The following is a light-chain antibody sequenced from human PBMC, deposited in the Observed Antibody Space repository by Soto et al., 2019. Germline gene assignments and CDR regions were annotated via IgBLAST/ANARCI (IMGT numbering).Light chain of an antibody. J-gene: IGLJ3*02. Sequence: QSVLTQPPSVSGAPGQRVTISCTGSSSNIGAGYDVHWYQQLPGTAPKLLIYGNSNRPSGVPDRFSGSKSGTSASLAITGLQAEDEADYYCAAWDDSVSAWVFGGGTKLTVL. CDR2: GNS. CDR3: AAWDDSVSAWV. CDR1: SSNIGAGYD. V-gene: IGLV1-40*01.